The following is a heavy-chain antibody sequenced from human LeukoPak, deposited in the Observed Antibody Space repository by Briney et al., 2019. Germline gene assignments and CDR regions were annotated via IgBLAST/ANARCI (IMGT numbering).Heavy chain of an antibody. CDR3: AREWWGYDVLTGDNWFDP. V-gene: IGHV1-18*01. CDR1: GYPFTTYG. D-gene: IGHD3-9*01. CDR2: INTYNGDT. J-gene: IGHJ5*02. Sequence: ASVKVSCKASGYPFTTYGINWVRQAPGQGLEWMGWINTYNGDTNYAQKFQGRVTMTTDTSTSTVYIELRSLTSDDTAAYYCAREWWGYDVLTGDNWFDPWGQGILVTVSS.